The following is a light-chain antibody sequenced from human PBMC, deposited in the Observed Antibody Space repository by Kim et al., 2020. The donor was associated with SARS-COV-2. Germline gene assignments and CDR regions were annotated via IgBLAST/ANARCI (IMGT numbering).Light chain of an antibody. Sequence: AQGKRADMHWGGNASGRKSGHWYQEKPDQATLMVIYYNTDRPSGIPERVSGSNCGNTATLPINRVEAGDEAHYYCQVWDRSSDHVVFGGGTKLTVL. CDR3: QVWDRSSDHVV. CDR2: YNT. V-gene: IGLV3-21*04. J-gene: IGLJ2*01. CDR1: ASGRKS.